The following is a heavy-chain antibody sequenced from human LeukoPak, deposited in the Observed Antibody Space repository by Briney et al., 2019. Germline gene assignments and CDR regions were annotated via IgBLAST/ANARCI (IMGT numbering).Heavy chain of an antibody. J-gene: IGHJ4*02. V-gene: IGHV3-23*01. Sequence: GGSLRLSCAASGFTFSNYAMTCVRQAPGKGLEWVSGIIDSGGSTNYADSVKGRFSISRDNSKNTLFLQMNSLRAEDTGVYYCAKGRGGGWYSHFDYWGQGTLVTVSS. CDR3: AKGRGGGWYSHFDY. D-gene: IGHD6-19*01. CDR1: GFTFSNYA. CDR2: IIDSGGST.